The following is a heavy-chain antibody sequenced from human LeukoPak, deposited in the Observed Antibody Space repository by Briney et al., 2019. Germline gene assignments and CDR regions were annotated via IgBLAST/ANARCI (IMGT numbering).Heavy chain of an antibody. J-gene: IGHJ3*02. CDR2: IYYSGST. CDR1: GGSISNY. V-gene: IGHV4-59*12. CDR3: ASGASYSSGWYVTQDAFDI. Sequence: SETLSLTCTVSGGSISNYWSWIRQPPGKGLEWIGYIYYSGSTNYNPSLKSRVTISVDTSKNQFSLKLSSVTAADTAVYYCASGASYSSGWYVTQDAFDIWGQGTMVTVSS. D-gene: IGHD6-19*01.